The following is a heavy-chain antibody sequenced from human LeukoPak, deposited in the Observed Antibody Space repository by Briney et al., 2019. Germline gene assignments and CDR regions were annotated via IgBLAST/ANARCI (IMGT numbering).Heavy chain of an antibody. J-gene: IGHJ3*02. V-gene: IGHV3-30*03. CDR3: ARGPSKSNAFDI. CDR1: GFTFSSYG. Sequence: PGRSLRLSCAASGFTFSSYGMHWVRQAPGKGLEWVAVISYDGSNKYYADSVKGRFTISRDNAKNSLYVQVNSLRAEDTGVYYCARGPSKSNAFDIWGQGTMVTVSS. CDR2: ISYDGSNK.